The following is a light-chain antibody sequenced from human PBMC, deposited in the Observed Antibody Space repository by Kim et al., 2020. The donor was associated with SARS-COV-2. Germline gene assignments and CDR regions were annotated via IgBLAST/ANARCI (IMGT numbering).Light chain of an antibody. Sequence: DIQMTQSPSSLSASVGDRVTITCRASQSISNYLNWYQQTPGKAPKLLIYAASSLQGGVPSRFSDSGSGTDFTLTVSSLQPEDFAIYYSQQSYGLPRTFGQGTKVDIK. CDR1: QSISNY. V-gene: IGKV1-39*01. CDR3: QQSYGLPRT. CDR2: AAS. J-gene: IGKJ1*01.